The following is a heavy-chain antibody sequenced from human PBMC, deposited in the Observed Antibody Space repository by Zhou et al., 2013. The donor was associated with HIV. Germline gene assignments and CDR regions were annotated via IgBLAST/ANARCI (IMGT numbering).Heavy chain of an antibody. D-gene: IGHD4-4*01. J-gene: IGHJ6*03. CDR2: IYYSGST. Sequence: QVQLQESGPGLVKPSETLSLTCTVSGGSISSHYWSWIRQPPGKGLEWIGYIYYSGSTNYNPSLKSRVTISVDTSKNQFSLKLSSVTAADTAVYYCARQINLADYSPLGYYYYYYMDVWGKGTTVTVSS. CDR1: GGSISSHY. CDR3: ARQINLADYSPLGYYYYYYMDV. V-gene: IGHV4-59*11.